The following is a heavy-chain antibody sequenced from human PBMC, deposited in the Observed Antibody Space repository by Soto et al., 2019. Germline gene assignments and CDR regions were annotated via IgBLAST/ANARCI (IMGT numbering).Heavy chain of an antibody. CDR3: ARRHGYSYGFDY. D-gene: IGHD5-18*01. Sequence: AGESLKISCNCSGYTFTNHWISWVRQKPGQGLEWMGRIDPSDSRTKYNPSFEGHVTISVDKSIGATFLQWSSLEASDTAVYYCARRHGYSYGFDYWGRGTLVTVSS. CDR1: GYTFTNHW. CDR2: IDPSDSRT. J-gene: IGHJ4*02. V-gene: IGHV5-10-1*01.